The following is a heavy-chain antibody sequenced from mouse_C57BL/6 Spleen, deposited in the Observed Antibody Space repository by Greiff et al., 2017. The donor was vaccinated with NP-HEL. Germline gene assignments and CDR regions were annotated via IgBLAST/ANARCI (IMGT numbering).Heavy chain of an antibody. CDR1: GYTFTDYY. Sequence: VQLQQSGPELVKPGASVKISCKASGYTFTDYYMNWVKQSHGKSLEWIGDINPNNGGTSYNQKFKGKATLTVDKSSSTAYIELRSLTSEDSAVYYCARWGPGFDYWGQGTTLTVSS. J-gene: IGHJ2*01. CDR2: INPNNGGT. CDR3: ARWGPGFDY. V-gene: IGHV1-26*01.